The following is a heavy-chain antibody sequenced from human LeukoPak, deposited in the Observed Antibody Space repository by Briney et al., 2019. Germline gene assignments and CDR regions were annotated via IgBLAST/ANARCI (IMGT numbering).Heavy chain of an antibody. J-gene: IGHJ5*02. CDR3: ARTYYFASGSCPQGFDP. D-gene: IGHD3-10*01. V-gene: IGHV6-1*01. CDR1: GDSVSSNTAS. Sequence: SQTLSLTCAISGDSVSSNTASWNWIRQSPSRGLEWLGMTYYRSKWYNQYAESVKSRIAINPDTSKNQFSLHLNSVTPEDTAIYYCARTYYFASGSCPQGFDPWGQGTLVIVSS. CDR2: TYYRSKWYN.